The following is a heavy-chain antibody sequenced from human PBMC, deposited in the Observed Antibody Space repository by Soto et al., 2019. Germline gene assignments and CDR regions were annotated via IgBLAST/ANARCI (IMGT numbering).Heavy chain of an antibody. J-gene: IGHJ4*02. CDR3: ARFTVESVAAAGQCFDY. D-gene: IGHD6-13*01. Sequence: QVQLQQWGAGLLKPSETLSLTCAVYGGSFSGYYWSWIRQPPGKGLEWIGEINHSGSTNYNPSLKSRVTISVDTSKNQFSLKLSSVTAADTAVYYCARFTVESVAAAGQCFDYWGQGTLVTVSS. CDR2: INHSGST. V-gene: IGHV4-34*01. CDR1: GGSFSGYY.